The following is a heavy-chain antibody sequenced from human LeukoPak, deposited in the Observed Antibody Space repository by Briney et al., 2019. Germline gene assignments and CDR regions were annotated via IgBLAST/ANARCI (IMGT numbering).Heavy chain of an antibody. D-gene: IGHD3-10*01. J-gene: IGHJ5*02. CDR1: GGSLSGYY. CDR3: ARLGTTYYYGSGSYYNRAGWFDP. Sequence: PSETLSLTCAVYGGSLSGYYWSWIRQPPGKGLEWIGEINHSGCTNYNPSLKSRVTISVDTSKNQFSLKLSSVTAAGTAVYYCARLGTTYYYGSGSYYNRAGWFDPWGQGTLVTVSS. CDR2: INHSGCT. V-gene: IGHV4-34*01.